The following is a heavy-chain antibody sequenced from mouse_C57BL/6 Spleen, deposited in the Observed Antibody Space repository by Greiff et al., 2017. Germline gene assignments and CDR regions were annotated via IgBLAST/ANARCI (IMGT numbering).Heavy chain of an antibody. J-gene: IGHJ1*03. CDR3: ARIPLIYYYGYFEV. D-gene: IGHD1-1*01. CDR1: GFTFSSYT. CDR2: ISGGGGNT. V-gene: IGHV5-9*01. Sequence: EVQLVESGGGLVKPGGSLKLSCAASGFTFSSYTMSWVRQTPEKRLEWVATISGGGGNTYYPDSVKGRFTISRDNAKNTLYLQMSSLRSEDTALYYCARIPLIYYYGYFEVWGTGTTVTVSS.